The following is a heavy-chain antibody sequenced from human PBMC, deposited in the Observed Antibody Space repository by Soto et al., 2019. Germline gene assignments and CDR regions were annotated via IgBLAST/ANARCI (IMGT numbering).Heavy chain of an antibody. CDR1: GGSISNYY. CDR2: IYYSGST. D-gene: IGHD2-15*01. Sequence: QVQLQESGPGLVKASETLSLTCTVSGGSISNYYCSWIRQPPGKGLAWIGYIYYSGSTNYNPSLKSRVTISVDTSKNQFSRNLSSVTAADTAVYYCARAGAATLSDYWGQGTLVTVSS. J-gene: IGHJ4*02. V-gene: IGHV4-59*01. CDR3: ARAGAATLSDY.